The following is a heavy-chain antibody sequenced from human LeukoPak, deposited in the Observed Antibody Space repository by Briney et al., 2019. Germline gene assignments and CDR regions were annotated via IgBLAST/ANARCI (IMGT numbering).Heavy chain of an antibody. Sequence: PGRSLRLSCAASGFTFSSYGMHWVRQAPGKGLEWVALIWYDASNKYYADSVKGRFTISRDNSKNTLYLQMNSLRAEDTAVYYCAKGPGNSRAYFDYWGQGTLVTVSS. CDR3: AKGPGNSRAYFDY. CDR2: IWYDASNK. V-gene: IGHV3-33*06. D-gene: IGHD4-4*01. CDR1: GFTFSSYG. J-gene: IGHJ4*02.